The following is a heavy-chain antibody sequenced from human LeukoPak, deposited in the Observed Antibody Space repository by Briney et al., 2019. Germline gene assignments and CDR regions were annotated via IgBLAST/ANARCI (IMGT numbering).Heavy chain of an antibody. CDR3: ARAGFGFDY. D-gene: IGHD3-10*01. J-gene: IGHJ4*02. CDR1: GFTFTSYW. Sequence: GGSLRLSCAASGFTFTSYWIHWVRQTPGKGLVWVSRINGDGTTTGYADSVKGRFTISRDNAKNTLYLQMSNLRAEDTAMYYCARAGFGFDYWGQGTLVTV. V-gene: IGHV3-74*01. CDR2: INGDGTTT.